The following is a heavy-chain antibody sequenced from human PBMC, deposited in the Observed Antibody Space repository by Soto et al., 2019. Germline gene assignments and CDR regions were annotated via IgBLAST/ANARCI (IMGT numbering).Heavy chain of an antibody. J-gene: IGHJ6*02. CDR3: AKDSTLGGWGGMDV. V-gene: IGHV3-23*01. CDR2: IIGSGGST. CDR1: GFTLSTYA. D-gene: IGHD3-16*01. Sequence: GGSLRLSCAASGFTLSTYAMSWVRQAPGKGLEWVSVIIGSGGSTFYTDSVKGRFTISRDNSKNTLYLQMNSLRAEDTALYYCAKDSTLGGWGGMDVWGQGTTVTVSS.